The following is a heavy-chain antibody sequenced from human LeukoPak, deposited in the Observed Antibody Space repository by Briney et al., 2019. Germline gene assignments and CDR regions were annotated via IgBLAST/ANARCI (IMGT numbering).Heavy chain of an antibody. CDR1: GGTFSSYA. CDR3: ARLPDYDFWSGYHPPYYFDY. D-gene: IGHD3-3*01. CDR2: IIPILGIA. Sequence: GASVKVSRKASGGTFSSYAISWVRQAPGQGLEWMGRIIPILGIANYAQKFQGRVTITADKSTSTAYMELSSLRSEDTAVYYCARLPDYDFWSGYHPPYYFDYWGQGTLVTVSS. J-gene: IGHJ4*02. V-gene: IGHV1-69*04.